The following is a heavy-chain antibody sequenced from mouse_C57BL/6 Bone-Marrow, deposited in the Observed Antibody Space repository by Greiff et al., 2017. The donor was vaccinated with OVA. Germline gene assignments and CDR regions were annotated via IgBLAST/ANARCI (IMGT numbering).Heavy chain of an antibody. CDR2: ISNGGGST. D-gene: IGHD2-1*01. V-gene: IGHV5-12*01. Sequence: EVQRVESGGGLVQPGGSLKLSCAASGFTFSDYYMYWVRQTPEKRLEWVAYISNGGGSTYYPDTVKGRFTISRDNAKNTLYLQMSRLKSEDTAMYYCARQLPIYYGNRRGFAYWGQGTLVTVSA. J-gene: IGHJ3*01. CDR1: GFTFSDYY. CDR3: ARQLPIYYGNRRGFAY.